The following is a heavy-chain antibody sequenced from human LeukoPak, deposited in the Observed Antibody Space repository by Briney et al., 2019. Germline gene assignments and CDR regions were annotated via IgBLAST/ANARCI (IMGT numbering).Heavy chain of an antibody. J-gene: IGHJ3*02. D-gene: IGHD6-6*01. V-gene: IGHV3-23*01. CDR3: AKDRKRIEYSSSLRHDAFDI. Sequence: PGGSLRLSCAASGFTFSSYAMSWVRQAPGKGLEWVSATSGSGGSTYYADSVKGRFTISRDNSKNTLYLQMNSLRAEDTAVYYCAKDRKRIEYSSSLRHDAFDIWGQGTMVTVSS. CDR1: GFTFSSYA. CDR2: TSGSGGST.